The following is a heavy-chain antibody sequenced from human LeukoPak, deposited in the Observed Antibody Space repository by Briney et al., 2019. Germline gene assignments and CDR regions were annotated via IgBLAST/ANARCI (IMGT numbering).Heavy chain of an antibody. CDR3: ARRWSGGFDY. J-gene: IGHJ4*02. D-gene: IGHD1-26*01. CDR1: GFTFSSYA. Sequence: SGGSLRLSCAASGFTFSSYAMHWVRQAPGKGLEWVAVISYDGSNKYYADSVKGRFTISRDNSKNTLYLQMNSLRAEDTAVYYCARRWSGGFDYWGQGTLVTVSS. V-gene: IGHV3-30*04. CDR2: ISYDGSNK.